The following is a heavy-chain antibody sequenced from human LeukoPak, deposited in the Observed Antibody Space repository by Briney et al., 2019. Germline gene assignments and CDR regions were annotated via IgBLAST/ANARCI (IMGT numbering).Heavy chain of an antibody. V-gene: IGHV3-66*01. J-gene: IGHJ6*03. D-gene: IGHD3-10*01. Sequence: GGSLRLSCAASGFTVSSNYMSWVRQAPGKGLEWVSVIYSGGSTYYADSVKGRFTISRDNSKNTLYLQMNSLRAEDTAVYYCARDRLLWFGELLSGSRRTYYYYMDVWGKGTTVTISS. CDR2: IYSGGST. CDR3: ARDRLLWFGELLSGSRRTYYYYMDV. CDR1: GFTVSSNY.